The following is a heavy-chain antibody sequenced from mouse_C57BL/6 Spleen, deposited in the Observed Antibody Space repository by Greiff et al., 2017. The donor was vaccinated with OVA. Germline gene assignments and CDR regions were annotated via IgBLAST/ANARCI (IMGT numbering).Heavy chain of an antibody. CDR1: GYTFTDYY. J-gene: IGHJ4*01. V-gene: IGHV1-26*01. CDR3: ARRYYYGSSYENYAMDY. D-gene: IGHD1-1*01. Sequence: EVQLQQSGPELVKPGASVKISCKASGYTFTDYYMNWVKQSHGKSLEWIGDINPNNGGTSYNQKFKGKATLTVDKSSSTAYMELRSLTSEDSAVYYCARRYYYGSSYENYAMDYWGQGTSVTVSS. CDR2: INPNNGGT.